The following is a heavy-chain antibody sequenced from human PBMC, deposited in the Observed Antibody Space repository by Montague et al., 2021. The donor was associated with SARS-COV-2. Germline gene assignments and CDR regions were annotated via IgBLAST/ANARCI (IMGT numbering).Heavy chain of an antibody. D-gene: IGHD3-10*01. CDR1: GGSFSGYY. Sequence: SETLSLNCAVYGGSFSGYYWSWIRQPPEKGLEWIGEINQSGRTNKNPSLKSRVIISVDTSKNQFSLKLSSVTAADTAVYYCARRGSSVWGVTVSAELDYWGQGTLVIVSS. CDR2: INQSGRT. CDR3: ARRGSSVWGVTVSAELDY. J-gene: IGHJ4*02. V-gene: IGHV4-34*01.